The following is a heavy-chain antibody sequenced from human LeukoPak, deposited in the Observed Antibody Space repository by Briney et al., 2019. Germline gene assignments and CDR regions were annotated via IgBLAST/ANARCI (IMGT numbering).Heavy chain of an antibody. CDR1: GFTFSSYA. CDR2: ISGSGGST. V-gene: IGHV3-23*01. Sequence: PGGSLRLSCAASGFTFSSYAMSWVRQAPGKGLEWVSAISGSGGSTYYADSVKGRFTISRDNSKNTLYLQMNSLRAEDTAVYYCAKREGDTGWFQHYYYCGMDVWGQGTTVTVSS. D-gene: IGHD2-15*01. J-gene: IGHJ6*02. CDR3: AKREGDTGWFQHYYYCGMDV.